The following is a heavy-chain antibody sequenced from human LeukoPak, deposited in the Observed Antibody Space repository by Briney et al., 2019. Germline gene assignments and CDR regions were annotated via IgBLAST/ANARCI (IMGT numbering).Heavy chain of an antibody. D-gene: IGHD3-22*01. J-gene: IGHJ3*02. Sequence: GGSLRLSCAASGFTFSSYSIHWVRQAPGKGLEWVAVISYDGSNKYYADSVKGRFTISRDNSKNTLYLEMNSLRTEDTAVYYCARVLEGGYNLIDIWGQGTMVTVSS. V-gene: IGHV3-30*03. CDR2: ISYDGSNK. CDR1: GFTFSSYS. CDR3: ARVLEGGYNLIDI.